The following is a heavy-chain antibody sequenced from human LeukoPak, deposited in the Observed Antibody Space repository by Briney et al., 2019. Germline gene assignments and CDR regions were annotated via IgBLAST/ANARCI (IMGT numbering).Heavy chain of an antibody. D-gene: IGHD2-2*01. CDR2: ISYDGSNK. Sequence: GGSLRLSWAASGFTFSSYAMHWVRQAPGKGLEWVAVISYDGSNKYYADSVKGRFTISRDNSKNTLYLQMNSLRAEDTAVYYCARGKGRCSSTSCYYFDYWGQGTLVTVSS. V-gene: IGHV3-30-3*01. CDR1: GFTFSSYA. J-gene: IGHJ4*02. CDR3: ARGKGRCSSTSCYYFDY.